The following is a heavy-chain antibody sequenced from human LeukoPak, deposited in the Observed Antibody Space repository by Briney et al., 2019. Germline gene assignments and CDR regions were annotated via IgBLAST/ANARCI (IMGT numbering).Heavy chain of an antibody. Sequence: GGSLRLSCATSGFTFSDHYMDWVRQAPGKGLEWVARTRTKAKDYTTEYAASVKGRFTVSRDESMHSLYLQMNSLKTEDTAVYYCARGPTVTFNYHYGMDVWGQGTTDTVSS. CDR3: ARGPTVTFNYHYGMDV. J-gene: IGHJ6*02. CDR1: GFTFSDHY. CDR2: TRTKAKDYTT. V-gene: IGHV3-72*01. D-gene: IGHD4-17*01.